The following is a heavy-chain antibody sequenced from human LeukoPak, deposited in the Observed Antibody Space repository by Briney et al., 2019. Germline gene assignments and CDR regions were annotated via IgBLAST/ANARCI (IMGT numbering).Heavy chain of an antibody. J-gene: IGHJ5*02. V-gene: IGHV1-18*01. D-gene: IGHD3-22*01. Sequence: ASVKVSCKASGGTFSSYAISWVRQAPGQGLEWMGWISAYNGNTNYAQKLQGRVTMTTDTSTSTAYMELRSLRSDDTAVYYCARLSTDSSGYYYVWWFDPWGQGTLVTVSS. CDR2: ISAYNGNT. CDR1: GGTFSSYA. CDR3: ARLSTDSSGYYYVWWFDP.